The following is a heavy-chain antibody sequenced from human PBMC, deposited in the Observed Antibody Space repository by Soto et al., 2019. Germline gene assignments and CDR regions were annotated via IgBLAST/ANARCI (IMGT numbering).Heavy chain of an antibody. CDR1: GFTFSSYD. V-gene: IGHV3-23*01. CDR2: IGVSGTST. Sequence: EVQLLESGGGLLQPGGSLRLSCAASGFTFSSYDMSWVRQAPGEGLEWVSGIGVSGTSTFYADSVKGLFTISRDDSKNTLYLQMNCLRAEGMAIYYCAKVSWSGGSTHSWGEGTLVGVSS. J-gene: IGHJ4*02. CDR3: AKVSWSGGSTHS. D-gene: IGHD3-10*01.